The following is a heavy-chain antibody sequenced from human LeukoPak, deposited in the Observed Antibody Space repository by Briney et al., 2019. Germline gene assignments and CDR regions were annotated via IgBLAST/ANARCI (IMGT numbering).Heavy chain of an antibody. D-gene: IGHD1-26*01. CDR1: GGSISSGGYY. CDR3: ARGDPNPDY. CDR2: IYHSGST. J-gene: IGHJ4*02. Sequence: PSETLSLTCTVSGGSISSGGYYWNWIRQPPGKGLEWIGYIYHSGSTYYSPSLKSRVTISLDWSKNQFSLRLSSVTAADTAVYYCARGDPNPDYWGQGTLVTVSS. V-gene: IGHV4-30-2*01.